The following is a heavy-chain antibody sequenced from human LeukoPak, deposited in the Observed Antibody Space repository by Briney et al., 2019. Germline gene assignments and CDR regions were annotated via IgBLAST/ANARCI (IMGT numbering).Heavy chain of an antibody. V-gene: IGHV1-69*06. J-gene: IGHJ5*02. CDR3: ARDPGTTSPNH. CDR2: IIPIFGTA. Sequence: ASVKVSCKASVGTFSSYAISWVRQAPGQGLEWMGGIIPIFGTANYAQKFQGRVTITADKSTSTAYMELSSLRSEDTAVYYCARDPGTTSPNHWGQGTLVTVSS. D-gene: IGHD1-1*01. CDR1: VGTFSSYA.